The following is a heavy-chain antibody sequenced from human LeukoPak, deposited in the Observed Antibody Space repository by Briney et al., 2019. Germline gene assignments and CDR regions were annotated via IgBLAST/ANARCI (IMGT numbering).Heavy chain of an antibody. CDR3: AKARSRSSASSDY. Sequence: ASVKVSCKASGYTFTGYYMHWVRQAPGQGLEWMGWINPNSGDTNYAQEFQGRVTMTRDTSISTAYLELTSLRSDDTAVYYCAKARSRSSASSDYWGQGTLVTVSS. J-gene: IGHJ4*02. D-gene: IGHD6-6*01. V-gene: IGHV1-2*02. CDR1: GYTFTGYY. CDR2: INPNSGDT.